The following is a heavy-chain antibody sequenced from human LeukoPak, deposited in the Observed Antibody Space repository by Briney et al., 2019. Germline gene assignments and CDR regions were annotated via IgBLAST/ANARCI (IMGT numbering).Heavy chain of an antibody. CDR2: IYYSGST. D-gene: IGHD6-19*01. CDR3: ARIAVAGYFDY. V-gene: IGHV4-39*01. Sequence: SETLSLTCTVSGGSISSSSYYWGWIRQPPGKGLEWIGSIYYSGSTYYNPSLKSRVTISVDTSKNQFSLKLSSVTAADTAMYYCARIAVAGYFDYWGQGTLVTVSS. J-gene: IGHJ4*02. CDR1: GGSISSSSYY.